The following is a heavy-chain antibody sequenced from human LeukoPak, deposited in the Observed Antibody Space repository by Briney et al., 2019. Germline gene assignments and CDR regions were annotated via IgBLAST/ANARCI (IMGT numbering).Heavy chain of an antibody. CDR1: GYTFTGCY. Sequence: ASVKVSCKASGYTFTGCYMHCVRQAPGQGLEWMGWINPNSGGTNYAQKVQGRVTMTRDTSISTAYMELSRLRSDDTAVYYCAREDCSGGSCHPDCWGQGTLVTVAS. CDR3: AREDCSGGSCHPDC. J-gene: IGHJ4*02. CDR2: INPNSGGT. V-gene: IGHV1-2*02. D-gene: IGHD2-15*01.